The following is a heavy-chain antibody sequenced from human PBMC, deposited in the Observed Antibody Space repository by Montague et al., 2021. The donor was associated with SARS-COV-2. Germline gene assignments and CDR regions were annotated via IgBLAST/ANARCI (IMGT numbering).Heavy chain of an antibody. CDR1: GGFISSSSYY. D-gene: IGHD3-9*01. Sequence: SETLSLTCTVSGGFISSSSYYWGWIRQPPGKGLEWIGSIYYSGSTYYNPSLKSRVTISVDTSKNQFSLKLSSVTAADTAVYYCVTYYDILTGYYIDAFDIWGQGTMVTVSS. V-gene: IGHV4-39*01. J-gene: IGHJ3*02. CDR2: IYYSGST. CDR3: VTYYDILTGYYIDAFDI.